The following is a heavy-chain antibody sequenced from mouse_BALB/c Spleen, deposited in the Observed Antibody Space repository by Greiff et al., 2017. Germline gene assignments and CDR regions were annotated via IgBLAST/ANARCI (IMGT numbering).Heavy chain of an antibody. J-gene: IGHJ1*01. Sequence: EVQLQQSGAELVKPGASVKLSCTASGFNIKDTYMPWVKQRPEQGLEWIGRIDPANGNTKYDPKFQGKATITADTSSNTAYLQLSSLTSEDTAVYYCARMITGYFDVWGAGTTVTVAS. CDR3: ARMITGYFDV. CDR2: IDPANGNT. V-gene: IGHV14-3*02. D-gene: IGHD2-4*01. CDR1: GFNIKDTY.